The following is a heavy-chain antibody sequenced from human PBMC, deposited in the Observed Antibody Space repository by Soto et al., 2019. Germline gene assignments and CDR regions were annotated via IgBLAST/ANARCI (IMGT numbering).Heavy chain of an antibody. Sequence: SETLSLTCTVSGGSISSYYWSWIRQPPGKGLERIGYIYYSGSTNYNPSLKSRVTISVDTSKNQFSLKLSSVTAAYTSLYFFARHVHCSSTSCYLDYWGQGTLVTVSS. CDR2: IYYSGST. J-gene: IGHJ4*02. CDR3: ARHVHCSSTSCYLDY. D-gene: IGHD2-2*01. CDR1: GGSISSYY. V-gene: IGHV4-59*08.